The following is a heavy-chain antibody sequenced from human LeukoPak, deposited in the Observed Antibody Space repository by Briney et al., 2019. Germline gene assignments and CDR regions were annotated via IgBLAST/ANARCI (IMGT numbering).Heavy chain of an antibody. J-gene: IGHJ3*02. CDR1: GGSISSYY. Sequence: SETLSLTCTVSGGSISSYYWSWIRQPPGKGLEWIVYIYYSGSTNYNPSLKSRVTISVDTSKNQFSLKLSSVTAADTAVYYCARDRDNWNDGNAFDIWGQGTMVTVSS. CDR2: IYYSGST. D-gene: IGHD1-1*01. CDR3: ARDRDNWNDGNAFDI. V-gene: IGHV4-59*01.